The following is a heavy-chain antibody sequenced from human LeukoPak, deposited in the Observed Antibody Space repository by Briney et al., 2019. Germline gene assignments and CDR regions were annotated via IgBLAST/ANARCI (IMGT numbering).Heavy chain of an antibody. Sequence: PSETLSLTCTVSGGSISSSSYYWGWIRQPPGKGLEWIGSIYYSGSTYYNPSLKSRVTISVDTSKNQFSLKLSSVTAADTAVYYCARFTPPDPMIDRPITDYWGQGTLVTVSS. D-gene: IGHD3-22*01. V-gene: IGHV4-39*07. CDR1: GGSISSSSYY. J-gene: IGHJ4*02. CDR2: IYYSGST. CDR3: ARFTPPDPMIDRPITDY.